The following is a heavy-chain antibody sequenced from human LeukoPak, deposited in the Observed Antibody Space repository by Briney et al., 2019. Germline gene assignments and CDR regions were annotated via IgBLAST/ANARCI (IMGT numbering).Heavy chain of an antibody. CDR3: AKNGAYSGYDYIDY. CDR1: GFTFSSYA. CDR2: ITGSGDDT. V-gene: IGHV3-23*01. J-gene: IGHJ4*02. D-gene: IGHD5-12*01. Sequence: SGGSLRLSCAASGFTFSSYAMSWVRQAPGKGLEWVSDITGSGDDTDYADSVKGRFTVSRDNSRNTLYLQINSLRVEDTAVYYCAKNGAYSGYDYIDYWGQGTLVTVSS.